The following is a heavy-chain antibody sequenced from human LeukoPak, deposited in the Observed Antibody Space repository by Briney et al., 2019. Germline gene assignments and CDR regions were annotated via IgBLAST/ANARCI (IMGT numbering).Heavy chain of an antibody. CDR3: AKDKNDSSGYSRTDY. J-gene: IGHJ4*02. Sequence: GGSLRLSCAASGFTFDDYAMHWVRQAPGKGLEWVSGISWNSGSIGYADSAKGRFTISRDNAKNSLYLQMNSLRAEDTALYYCAKDKNDSSGYSRTDYWGQGTLVTVSS. D-gene: IGHD3-22*01. CDR1: GFTFDDYA. V-gene: IGHV3-9*01. CDR2: ISWNSGSI.